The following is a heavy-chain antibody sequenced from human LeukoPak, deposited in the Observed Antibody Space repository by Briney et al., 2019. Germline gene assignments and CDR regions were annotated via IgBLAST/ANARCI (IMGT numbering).Heavy chain of an antibody. CDR2: IFYSAST. Sequence: PSETLSLTCIVSGGSIDSYCWTWLRQPPGKGLEWIAYIFYSASTNYNPSLKSRATITVDTSKNQFSLNLRSVTAADMAVYYCARGRTSGGYPHFDSWGQGSQVTVSS. CDR1: GGSIDSYC. CDR3: ARGRTSGGYPHFDS. V-gene: IGHV4-59*01. J-gene: IGHJ4*02. D-gene: IGHD6-19*01.